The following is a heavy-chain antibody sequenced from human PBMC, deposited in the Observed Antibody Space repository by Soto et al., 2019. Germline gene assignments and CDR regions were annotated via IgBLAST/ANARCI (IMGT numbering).Heavy chain of an antibody. CDR2: INKDGTTT. Sequence: GGSLRLSCAASGFTFTSYWMHWVRQAPGKGPVWVSRINKDGTTTAYADSVKGRFTISRDNAKNMLYLQMNSLRVEDTAVYYCAKDLIWRQCDYWGQGALVTVSS. V-gene: IGHV3-74*03. CDR3: AKDLIWRQCDY. D-gene: IGHD3-16*01. J-gene: IGHJ4*02. CDR1: GFTFTSYW.